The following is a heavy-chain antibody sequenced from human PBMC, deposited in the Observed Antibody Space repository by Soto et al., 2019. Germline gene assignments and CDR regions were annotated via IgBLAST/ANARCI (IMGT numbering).Heavy chain of an antibody. Sequence: SETLSLTCTVSGGSVSSGSYYWSWIRQPPGKGLECIGYIYYSGSTNYNPSLKSRVTISVDTSKNQFSLKLSSVTAADTAVYYCARDRLHTSSSITFDYWGQGALVTVSS. CDR1: GGSVSSGSYY. CDR3: ARDRLHTSSSITFDY. J-gene: IGHJ4*02. CDR2: IYYSGST. V-gene: IGHV4-61*01. D-gene: IGHD6-6*01.